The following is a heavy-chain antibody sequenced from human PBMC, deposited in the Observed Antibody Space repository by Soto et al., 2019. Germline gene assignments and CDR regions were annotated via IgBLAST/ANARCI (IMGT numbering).Heavy chain of an antibody. Sequence: ASVKVSCKASGYSFTSYGISWVRQAPGQGLEWMAWISDYNGNTNYAQKIQGRVTMTTDTSTSTAYMELRSLRSDDTAVYYCARDRDIVLVPAAMFVDFGMDVWGQGTTVTVSS. V-gene: IGHV1-18*01. CDR3: ARDRDIVLVPAAMFVDFGMDV. CDR2: ISDYNGNT. J-gene: IGHJ6*02. CDR1: GYSFTSYG. D-gene: IGHD2-2*01.